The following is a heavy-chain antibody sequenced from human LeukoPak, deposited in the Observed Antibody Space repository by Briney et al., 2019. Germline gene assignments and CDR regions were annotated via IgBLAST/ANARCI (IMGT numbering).Heavy chain of an antibody. D-gene: IGHD7-27*01. CDR2: ISSSSSYI. V-gene: IGHV3-21*01. Sequence: GGSLRLSCAASGFTFSSYSMNWVRQAPGKGLEWVSSISSSSSYIYYADSVKGRFTISRDNAKNSLYLQMNSLRAEDTAVYYCARELGIHDSDYMDVWGKGTTVTVSS. CDR3: ARELGIHDSDYMDV. J-gene: IGHJ6*03. CDR1: GFTFSSYS.